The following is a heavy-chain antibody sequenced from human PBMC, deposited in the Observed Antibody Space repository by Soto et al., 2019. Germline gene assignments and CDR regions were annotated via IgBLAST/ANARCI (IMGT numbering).Heavy chain of an antibody. J-gene: IGHJ6*02. CDR1: GDSVSSNSAA. D-gene: IGHD4-17*01. CDR2: TYYRSKWYN. V-gene: IGHV6-1*01. CDR3: ARWEHDFGYLDV. Sequence: PSQTLSLTCDISGDSVSSNSAAWNWIRQSPSRGLEWLGRTYYRSKWYNQYAVSVKSRITINPDTSKNQFSLQLNSVTPEDTAVYYCARWEHDFGYLDVWGQGTTVTVSS.